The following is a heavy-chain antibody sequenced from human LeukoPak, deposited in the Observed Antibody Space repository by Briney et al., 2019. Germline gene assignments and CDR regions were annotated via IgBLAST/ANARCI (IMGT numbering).Heavy chain of an antibody. J-gene: IGHJ4*02. Sequence: PGGSLRLSCAASGFTFDDYAMHWVRQAPGKGLEWVSLISWDGDSTYYSDSVKGRFTISRDNSKNSLYLQMNSLRAEDTALYYCAKSSSSSTYNFDYWGQGTLVTVSS. CDR1: GFTFDDYA. V-gene: IGHV3-43D*03. D-gene: IGHD2-2*01. CDR3: AKSSSSSTYNFDY. CDR2: ISWDGDST.